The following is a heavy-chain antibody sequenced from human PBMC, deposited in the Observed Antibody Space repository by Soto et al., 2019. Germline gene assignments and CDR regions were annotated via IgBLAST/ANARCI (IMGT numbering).Heavy chain of an antibody. Sequence: ASVKVSCKASGYIFTVYYMHWVRQAPGQGLEWMGWINPNSGGTNYAQKFQGRVTMTRDTSIRTAYMELSRLRSDDTAVYYCARQGSGSKWLDPWGQGSLVTVSS. CDR1: GYIFTVYY. CDR3: ARQGSGSKWLDP. V-gene: IGHV1-2*02. J-gene: IGHJ5*02. CDR2: INPNSGGT. D-gene: IGHD3-10*01.